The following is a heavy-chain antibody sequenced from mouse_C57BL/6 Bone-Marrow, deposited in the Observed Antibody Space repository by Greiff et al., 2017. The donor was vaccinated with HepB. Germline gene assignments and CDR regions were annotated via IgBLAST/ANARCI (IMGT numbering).Heavy chain of an antibody. V-gene: IGHV5-6*01. CDR1: GFTFSSYG. CDR3: ARHYYYGSSYYFDY. Sequence: EVQLVESGGDLVKPGGSLKLSCAASGFTFSSYGMSWVRQTPDKRLEWVATISSGGSYTYYPDSVKGRFTISRDNAKNTLYLQMSSLKSEDTAMYYCARHYYYGSSYYFDYWGQGTTLTVSS. D-gene: IGHD1-1*01. CDR2: ISSGGSYT. J-gene: IGHJ2*01.